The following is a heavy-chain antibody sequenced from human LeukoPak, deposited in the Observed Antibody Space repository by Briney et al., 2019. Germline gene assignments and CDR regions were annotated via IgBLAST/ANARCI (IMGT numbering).Heavy chain of an antibody. D-gene: IGHD1-26*01. V-gene: IGHV5-51*01. J-gene: IGHJ4*02. CDR3: ARLGIVGAATGSFDY. Sequence: GESLKISCKGSAYSFTSYWIGWVRQMPGKGLEWMGIIYPGDSDTRYSPSFQGQVTISADKSISTAYLQWSSLKASDTAIYYCARLGIVGAATGSFDYWGQGTLVTVSS. CDR1: AYSFTSYW. CDR2: IYPGDSDT.